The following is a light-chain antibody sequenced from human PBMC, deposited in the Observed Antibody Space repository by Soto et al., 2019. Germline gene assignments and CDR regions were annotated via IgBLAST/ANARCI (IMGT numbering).Light chain of an antibody. CDR3: QQVNVYPST. V-gene: IGKV1-5*01. CDR2: DAS. Sequence: DSKVTRSPSTLSASVGDRVPITCRASQSISRWLAWHQQKPGKAPRLLIYDASTLHSGVPSRFSGGGSGTDFTLTISSLQPEDFATYYCQQVNVYPSTFGGGTKVDIK. CDR1: QSISRW. J-gene: IGKJ4*01.